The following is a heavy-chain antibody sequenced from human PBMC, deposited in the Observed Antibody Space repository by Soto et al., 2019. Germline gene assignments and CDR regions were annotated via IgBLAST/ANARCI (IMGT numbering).Heavy chain of an antibody. CDR3: ARDSLAQRLDYFYRMDF. V-gene: IGHV1-46*01. CDR2: INPSGGST. Sequence: ASVKVSWKASGYTFTNYFIHWVRQAPGQGLEWMGIINPSGGSTRYAQKFQGRVTMTRDTSTSTVYMELSSLRSGDTAFYYCARDSLAQRLDYFYRMDFRGQGTPVTVSS. CDR1: GYTFTNYF. J-gene: IGHJ6*02.